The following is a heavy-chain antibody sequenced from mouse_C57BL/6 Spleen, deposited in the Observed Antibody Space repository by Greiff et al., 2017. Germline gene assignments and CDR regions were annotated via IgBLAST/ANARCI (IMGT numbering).Heavy chain of an antibody. J-gene: IGHJ4*01. CDR2: IDPNSGGT. V-gene: IGHV1-72*01. CDR3: ANESDNGNYGAMDY. D-gene: IGHD2-1*01. CDR1: GYTFTSYW. Sequence: QVQLQQPGAELVKPGASVKLSCKASGYTFTSYWMHWVKQRPGRGLEWIGRIDPNSGGTKYNEKFKSKAKLTVDKPSSTAYMQLSSLTSEDSAVYNCANESDNGNYGAMDYWGQGTSVTVSS.